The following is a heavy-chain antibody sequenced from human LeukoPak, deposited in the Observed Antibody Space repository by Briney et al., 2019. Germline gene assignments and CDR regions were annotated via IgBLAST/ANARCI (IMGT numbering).Heavy chain of an antibody. CDR3: ARVWAYYYYGSGSIVDDAFDI. CDR1: GYTFTGYY. J-gene: IGHJ3*02. CDR2: INPNSGGT. Sequence: ASVKVSCKASGYTFTGYYMHWVRQAPGQGLEWMGWINPNSGGTNYAQKFQGRVTMTGDTSISTAYMELSRLRSDDTTVYYCARVWAYYYYGSGSIVDDAFDIWGQGTMVTVSS. D-gene: IGHD3-10*01. V-gene: IGHV1-2*02.